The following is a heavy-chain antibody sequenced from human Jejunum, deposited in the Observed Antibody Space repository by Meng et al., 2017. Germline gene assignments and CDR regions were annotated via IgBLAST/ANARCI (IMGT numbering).Heavy chain of an antibody. CDR1: GDSTSSYY. D-gene: IGHD3-9*01. V-gene: IGHV4-4*07. Sequence: SETLSLTCTVSGDSTSSYYWSWVRQPAGKGLEWIGRLDASGNTKYNPSLKSRLTMSVDTSKNQFSLKLSFVTAADTAMFCCARGSYYDSLTGYYSGAFDIWGQGTRVTVSS. CDR2: LDASGNT. CDR3: ARGSYYDSLTGYYSGAFDI. J-gene: IGHJ3*02.